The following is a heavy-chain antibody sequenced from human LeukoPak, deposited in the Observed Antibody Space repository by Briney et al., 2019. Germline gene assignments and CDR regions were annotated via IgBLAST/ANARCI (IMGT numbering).Heavy chain of an antibody. CDR1: GGSFSGYY. CDR2: INHSGST. Sequence: SETLSLTCAVYGGSFSGYYWSWIRQPPGKGLEWIGEINHSGSTNYNPSLKSRVTMSVDTSKNQFSLKLSSVTAADTAVYYCARDPAYDSSGYYDWFDPWGQGTLVTVSS. D-gene: IGHD3-22*01. J-gene: IGHJ5*02. CDR3: ARDPAYDSSGYYDWFDP. V-gene: IGHV4-34*01.